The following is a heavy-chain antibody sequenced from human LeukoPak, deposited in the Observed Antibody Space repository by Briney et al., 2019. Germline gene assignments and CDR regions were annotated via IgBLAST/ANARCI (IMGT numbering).Heavy chain of an antibody. V-gene: IGHV1-2*02. D-gene: IGHD5-12*01. CDR3: ARDPRYSGYEGYFDY. J-gene: IGHJ4*02. CDR2: INPNSGGT. Sequence: ASVKVPCKASGYTFTGYYMHWVRQAPGQGLEWMGWINPNSGGTNYAQKFQGRVTMTRDTSISTAYMELSRLRSDDTAVYYCARDPRYSGYEGYFDYWGQGTLVTVSS. CDR1: GYTFTGYY.